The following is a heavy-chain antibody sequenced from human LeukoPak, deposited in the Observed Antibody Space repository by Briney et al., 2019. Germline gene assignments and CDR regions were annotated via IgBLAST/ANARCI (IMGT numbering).Heavy chain of an antibody. CDR3: ARDSWWDGSKTFSDWFGP. Sequence: SETLSLTCTLSGGSIGRYYGSGVRESPEEGLEWIGNIFYTGRTNYNPSFKSRVTISPDTSKNQFSLRLNSVTAADTAAYYCARDSWWDGSKTFSDWFGPWGQGTRVTVSS. J-gene: IGHJ5*02. CDR2: IFYTGRT. D-gene: IGHD2-15*01. V-gene: IGHV4-59*12. CDR1: GGSIGRYY.